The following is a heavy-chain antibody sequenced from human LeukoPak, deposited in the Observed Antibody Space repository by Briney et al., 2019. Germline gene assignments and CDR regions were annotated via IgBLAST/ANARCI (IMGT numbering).Heavy chain of an antibody. CDR1: GYTFTGYY. CDR3: ASPDSSGYYTLDY. J-gene: IGHJ4*02. V-gene: IGHV1-2*02. D-gene: IGHD3-22*01. Sequence: GASVKVSCKASGYTFTGYYIHWVRQAPGQGLEWMGWISPNSGGTNYAQKFQGRVTMTRDTSISTAYMELSRLRSDDTAVYYCASPDSSGYYTLDYWGQGTLVTVSS. CDR2: ISPNSGGT.